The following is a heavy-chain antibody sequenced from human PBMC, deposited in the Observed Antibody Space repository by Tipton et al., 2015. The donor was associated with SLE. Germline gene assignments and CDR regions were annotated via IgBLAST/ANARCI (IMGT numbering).Heavy chain of an antibody. V-gene: IGHV4-30-4*08. CDR1: GGSISSGGYY. J-gene: IGHJ3*01. D-gene: IGHD6-19*01. CDR2: IYYSGIT. CDR3: AREKANTGWFWLNAFDV. Sequence: TLSLTCTVSGGSISSGGYYWSWIRQRPGKGLEWIGYIYYSGITNYNPSLKGRLSMSVDTSKAHFSLNLNSVTAADTAIYYCAREKANTGWFWLNAFDVWGRGTLVTVST.